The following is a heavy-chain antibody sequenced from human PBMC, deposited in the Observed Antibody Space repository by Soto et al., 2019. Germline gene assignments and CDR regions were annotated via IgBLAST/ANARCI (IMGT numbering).Heavy chain of an antibody. CDR3: AREGYCSGGSCYSGSVY. D-gene: IGHD2-15*01. CDR2: IYYSGST. CDR1: GGSISSSSYY. J-gene: IGHJ4*02. V-gene: IGHV4-39*07. Sequence: PSETLSLTCTVSGGSISSSSYYWGWIRQPPGKGLEWIGSIYYSGSTYYNSSLKSRVTISVDTSKNQFSLKLSSVTAADTAVYYCAREGYCSGGSCYSGSVYWGQGILVTVS.